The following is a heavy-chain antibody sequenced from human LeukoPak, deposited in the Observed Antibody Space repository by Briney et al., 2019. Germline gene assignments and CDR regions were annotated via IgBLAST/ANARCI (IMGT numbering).Heavy chain of an antibody. CDR3: ARGALLLGDYYYYYMDV. CDR2: IGPYNGNT. Sequence: GASVKVSCKSSGYKLTSHGISWVRQAPGQGLEWMGWIGPYNGNTKYAQKFQGRVTVTTDTSTSTAYMELRSLRSDDTAVYFCARGALLLGDYYYYYMDVWGKGTTVTISS. V-gene: IGHV1-18*01. CDR1: GYKLTSHG. J-gene: IGHJ6*03. D-gene: IGHD2-21*01.